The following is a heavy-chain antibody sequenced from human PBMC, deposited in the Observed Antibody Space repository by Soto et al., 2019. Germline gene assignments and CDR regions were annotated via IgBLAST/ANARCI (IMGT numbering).Heavy chain of an antibody. CDR3: AREGEGFDY. CDR2: IYYSGST. D-gene: IGHD3-16*01. V-gene: IGHV4-61*01. CDR1: GGSVSRGSFY. J-gene: IGHJ4*02. Sequence: QVQLQESGPGLVKPSETLSLTCTVSGGSVSRGSFYWSWIRQPPGKGLEWIGYIYYSGSTNYNPSLKSRVTISVATSKNQFSLKLRSVTAADTAVYYCAREGEGFDYWGQGTLVTVSS.